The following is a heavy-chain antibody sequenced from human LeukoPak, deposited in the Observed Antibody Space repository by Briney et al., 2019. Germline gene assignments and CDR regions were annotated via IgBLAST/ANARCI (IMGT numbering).Heavy chain of an antibody. J-gene: IGHJ2*01. Sequence: GGSLRLSCAASGFTFSSYAMSWVRQAPGKGLEWVSAISGSGGSTYYADSVKGRFTISRDNSKNTLYLQMNSLRAEDTAVYYCAKDPQAYCGGDCSYWYFDLWSRGTLVTVSS. CDR2: ISGSGGST. D-gene: IGHD2-21*02. CDR1: GFTFSSYA. CDR3: AKDPQAYCGGDCSYWYFDL. V-gene: IGHV3-23*01.